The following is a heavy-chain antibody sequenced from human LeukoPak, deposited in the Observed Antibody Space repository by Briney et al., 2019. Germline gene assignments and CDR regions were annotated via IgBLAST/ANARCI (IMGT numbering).Heavy chain of an antibody. CDR2: IIPIFGTA. CDR3: ASTALMTTAFDP. D-gene: IGHD4-17*01. J-gene: IGHJ5*02. V-gene: IGHV1-69*06. Sequence: SVKVSCKASGGTFSSYAISWVRQAPGQGLEWMGGIIPIFGTANYAQKFQGRVTITADKSTSTAYMELSSLRSEDTAVYYCASTALMTTAFDPWGQGTLVTVSS. CDR1: GGTFSSYA.